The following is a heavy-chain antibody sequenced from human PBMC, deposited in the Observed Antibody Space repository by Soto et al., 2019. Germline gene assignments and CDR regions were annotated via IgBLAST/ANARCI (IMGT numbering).Heavy chain of an antibody. V-gene: IGHV1-69*13. CDR1: AGTXRHYA. CDR3: ACNWGNSLKNWLDP. D-gene: IGHD7-27*01. Sequence: SXKVSFKASAGTXRHYARGWVRQAPGQGLEWIGGIIPVLSTTTYAQKFQGRVSIIADESTNTVYMELSSLRSEDTAVYYCACNWGNSLKNWLDPWGQGTLGTVSS. J-gene: IGHJ5*02. CDR2: IIPVLSTT.